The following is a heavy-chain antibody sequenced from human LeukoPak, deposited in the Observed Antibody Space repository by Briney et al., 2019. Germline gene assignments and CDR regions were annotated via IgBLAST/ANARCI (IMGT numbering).Heavy chain of an antibody. V-gene: IGHV3-30*02. CDR2: IRYDGNNK. J-gene: IGHJ4*02. CDR1: GFTFSSYG. D-gene: IGHD3-3*01. CDR3: AKDRTLYNDFWSAYFDY. Sequence: GGSLRLSCAASGFTFSSYGMHWVRQAPGKGLEWVTFIRYDGNNKYYADSVKGRFTISRDNSKNTLYLQMNSLRAEDTAVYYCAKDRTLYNDFWSAYFDYWGQGTLVTVSS.